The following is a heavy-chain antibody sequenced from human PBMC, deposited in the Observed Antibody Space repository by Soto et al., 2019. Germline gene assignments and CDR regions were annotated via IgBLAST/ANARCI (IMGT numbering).Heavy chain of an antibody. CDR2: INHSGST. CDR3: ARGLVGDTGYYFDY. CDR1: GGSFSGYY. V-gene: IGHV4-34*01. D-gene: IGHD1-26*01. J-gene: IGHJ4*02. Sequence: ETLSLTCAVYGGSFSGYYWSWIRQPPGKGLEWIGEINHSGSTNYNPSLKSRVTISVDTSKNQFSLKLSSVTAADTAVYYCARGLVGDTGYYFDYWGQGTLVTVSS.